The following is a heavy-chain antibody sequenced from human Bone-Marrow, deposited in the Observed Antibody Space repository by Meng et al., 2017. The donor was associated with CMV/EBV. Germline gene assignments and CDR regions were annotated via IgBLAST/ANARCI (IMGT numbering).Heavy chain of an antibody. Sequence: ASVKVSCKASGYTFTSYGISWVRQAPGQGLEWMGWIGAYNGNTNYAQKLQGRVTMTTDTSTSTAYMELRSLRSDDTAVYYCARGYSGYGPSYYYYGMDVWGQGTTVTVSS. J-gene: IGHJ6*02. CDR1: GYTFTSYG. V-gene: IGHV1-18*01. D-gene: IGHD5-12*01. CDR3: ARGYSGYGPSYYYYGMDV. CDR2: IGAYNGNT.